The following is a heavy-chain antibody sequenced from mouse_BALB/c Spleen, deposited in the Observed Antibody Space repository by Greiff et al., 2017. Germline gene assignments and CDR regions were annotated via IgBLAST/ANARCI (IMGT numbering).Heavy chain of an antibody. CDR2: INPDSSTI. D-gene: IGHD1-2*01. Sequence: VQLKESGGGLVQPGGSLKLSCAASGFDFSRYWMSWVRQAPGKGLEWIGEINPDSSTINYTPSLKDKFIISRDNAKNTLYLQMSKVRSEDTALYYCARGIHYYGSYAMDYWGQGTSVTVSS. CDR3: ARGIHYYGSYAMDY. V-gene: IGHV4-1*02. CDR1: GFDFSRYW. J-gene: IGHJ4*01.